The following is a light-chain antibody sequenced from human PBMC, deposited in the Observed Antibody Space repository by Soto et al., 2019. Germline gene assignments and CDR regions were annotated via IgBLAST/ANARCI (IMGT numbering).Light chain of an antibody. V-gene: IGKV3-11*01. Sequence: EIVLTQSPATLSLSPGEGATLSCRASQSINTYLAWYQQKPGQAPRLLIYDASNRATGIPARFSGSGSGTDFTRTISSLEPEDFAVYYCQQRSNWPITFGQGTRLEIK. J-gene: IGKJ5*01. CDR1: QSINTY. CDR3: QQRSNWPIT. CDR2: DAS.